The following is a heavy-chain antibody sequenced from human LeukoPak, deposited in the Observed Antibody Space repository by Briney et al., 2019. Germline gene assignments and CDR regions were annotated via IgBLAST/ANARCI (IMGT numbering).Heavy chain of an antibody. CDR2: ISNDGSKK. V-gene: IGHV3-30*18. J-gene: IGHJ4*02. CDR3: AKDRYSYAFEYSDS. D-gene: IGHD5-18*01. CDR1: GFTFSSYG. Sequence: GGSLRLSCAASGFTFSSYGMHWVRQAPGKGLDWVAVISNDGSKKYYADSVKGRFTISRDNSKNTLSLQVSSLRTDDTAVYYCAKDRYSYAFEYSDSWGQGTLVTVSS.